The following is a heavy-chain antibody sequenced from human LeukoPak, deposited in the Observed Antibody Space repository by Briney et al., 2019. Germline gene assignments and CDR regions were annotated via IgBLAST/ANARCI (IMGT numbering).Heavy chain of an antibody. CDR3: ARTYYDFWSGSGAI. CDR2: IYYSGGT. Sequence: PSEXLSLTCTVSGGSISSSSYYWGWLRQPPGKGLEWIGSIYYSGGTYDNPSLKSRVTISVETDKNEFSLKLSSVTAADTAVYYCARTYYDFWSGSGAIWGQGTMVTVSS. V-gene: IGHV4-39*01. CDR1: GGSISSSSYY. J-gene: IGHJ3*02. D-gene: IGHD3-3*01.